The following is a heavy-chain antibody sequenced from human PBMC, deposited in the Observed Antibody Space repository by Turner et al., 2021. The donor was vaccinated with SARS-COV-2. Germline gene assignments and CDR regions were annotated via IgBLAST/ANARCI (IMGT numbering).Heavy chain of an antibody. CDR2: FDPEDAET. J-gene: IGHJ4*02. Sequence: QVQLVQSGAEVKKPGASVKVSCKVSGYTLTELSMHWVRQAPGKGLEWMGGFDPEDAETIYAQKCQGRVTMTEDTSADTAYMELSSLRSEDTAVYYCATGYAYCGGDCSIDYWGQGTLVTVSS. CDR1: GYTLTELS. D-gene: IGHD2-21*02. V-gene: IGHV1-24*01. CDR3: ATGYAYCGGDCSIDY.